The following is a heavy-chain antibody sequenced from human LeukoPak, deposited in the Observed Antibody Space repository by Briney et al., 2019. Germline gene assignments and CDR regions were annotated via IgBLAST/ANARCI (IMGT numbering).Heavy chain of an antibody. Sequence: SETLSLTCSVSGGSISSSSYYWGWLRQPPGKGLEWIGSIYYSGSTYYNPSLKGRVTISVDTSKNQFSLKLSSVTAADTVVYYCARSDILTGYSFDYWGQGTLVTVSS. CDR1: GGSISSSSYY. CDR2: IYYSGST. J-gene: IGHJ4*02. D-gene: IGHD3-9*01. CDR3: ARSDILTGYSFDY. V-gene: IGHV4-39*07.